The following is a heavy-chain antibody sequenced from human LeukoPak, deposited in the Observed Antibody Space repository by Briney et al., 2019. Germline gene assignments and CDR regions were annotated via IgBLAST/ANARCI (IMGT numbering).Heavy chain of an antibody. V-gene: IGHV4-30-4*01. CDR2: IYYSGST. CDR3: AREHYCSGGSCYNWFAP. D-gene: IGHD2-15*01. J-gene: IGHJ5*02. CDR1: GGSISSGDYY. Sequence: SQTLSLTCTVSGGSISSGDYYWSWIRQPPGKGLEWIGYIYYSGSTYYNPSLKSRVTISVDTSKNQFSLKLSSVTAADTAVYYCAREHYCSGGSCYNWFAPWGQGTLVTVSS.